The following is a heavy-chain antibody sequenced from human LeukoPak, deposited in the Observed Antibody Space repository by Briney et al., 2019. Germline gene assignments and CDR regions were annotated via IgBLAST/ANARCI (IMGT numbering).Heavy chain of an antibody. V-gene: IGHV4-59*01. CDR3: ARAIRYEAFDI. J-gene: IGHJ3*02. CDR2: IYYSGST. Sequence: PSETLSLTCTVSGGSIISYYWSWIRQPPGKGLEWIGYIYYSGSTNYSPSLKSRVTISVDTSKNQFSLKLSSVTAADTAVYYCARAIRYEAFDIWGQGTMVTVSS. D-gene: IGHD3-3*02. CDR1: GGSIISYY.